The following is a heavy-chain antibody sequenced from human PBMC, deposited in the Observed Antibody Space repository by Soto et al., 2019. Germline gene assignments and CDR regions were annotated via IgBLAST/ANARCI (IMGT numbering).Heavy chain of an antibody. V-gene: IGHV3-53*02. D-gene: IGHD1-1*01. CDR1: GFSVSDSS. CDR2: FYRGGST. CDR3: ARDLGWNDLLNTYYYGMDV. Sequence: EVQLVETGGGLIQPGGSLRLSCEVSGFSVSDSSMSWVRQAPGKGLEWVSVFYRGGSTNYADSVKGRGTVSRDTFKNKPFRQKDSLTVEDTAVYFRARDLGWNDLLNTYYYGMDVWGQGTTVTVS. J-gene: IGHJ6*02.